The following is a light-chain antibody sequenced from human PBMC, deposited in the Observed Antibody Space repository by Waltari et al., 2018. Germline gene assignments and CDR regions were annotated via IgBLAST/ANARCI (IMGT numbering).Light chain of an antibody. Sequence: QSVLTQPPSASGTPRQGVTISCSGSSSNIGSNAVNWYQQLPGTAPKLLVKSNNPRPSGVPDRFAGSKSGTSASLAISGLQSEDEADYYCASWDDSLNGVVFGGGTKLTV. V-gene: IGLV1-44*01. CDR3: ASWDDSLNGVV. J-gene: IGLJ2*01. CDR1: SSNIGSNA. CDR2: SNN.